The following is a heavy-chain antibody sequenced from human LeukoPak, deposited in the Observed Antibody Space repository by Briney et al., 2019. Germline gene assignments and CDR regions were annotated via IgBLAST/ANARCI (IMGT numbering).Heavy chain of an antibody. J-gene: IGHJ4*02. D-gene: IGHD6-19*01. CDR3: AREDNLGSGSSPNDY. CDR2: SNPNSGGR. V-gene: IGHV1-2*06. Sequence: ASVKVSCKASGYTFTGYYMHWVRQAPGQGLEWMGRSNPNSGGRNYAQKFQGRVTMTRDTSISTAYMELSRLRSDDTAVYCCAREDNLGSGSSPNDYWGQGTLVTVSS. CDR1: GYTFTGYY.